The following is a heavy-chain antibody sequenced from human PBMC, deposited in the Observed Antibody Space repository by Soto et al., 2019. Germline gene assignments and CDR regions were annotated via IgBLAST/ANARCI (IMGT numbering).Heavy chain of an antibody. D-gene: IGHD3-16*01. CDR3: ARGHYDYMISDP. CDR1: GFTFSSYD. CDR2: IGTAGDT. J-gene: IGHJ5*02. Sequence: PGGSLRLSCAASGFTFSSYDMHWVRQATGKGLEWVSAIGTAGDTYYPGSVKGRFTISRENAKNSSYLQMNSLRAGDTAVYYCARGHYDYMISDPWGQGTLVTVSS. V-gene: IGHV3-13*01.